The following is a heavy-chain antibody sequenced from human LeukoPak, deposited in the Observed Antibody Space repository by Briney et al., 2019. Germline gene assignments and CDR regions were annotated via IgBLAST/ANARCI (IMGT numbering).Heavy chain of an antibody. V-gene: IGHV3-30-3*01. J-gene: IGHJ4*02. CDR2: ISYDGGNK. CDR1: GFTFSSYA. CDR3: ARDQPPTPTTVVPNAFDY. Sequence: GGSLRLSCAASGFTFSSYAMHWVRQAPGKGLEWVAVISYDGGNKYYADSVKGRFTISRDNSKNTLYLQMNSLRAEDTAVYYCARDQPPTPTTVVPNAFDYWGQGTLVTVSS. D-gene: IGHD4-23*01.